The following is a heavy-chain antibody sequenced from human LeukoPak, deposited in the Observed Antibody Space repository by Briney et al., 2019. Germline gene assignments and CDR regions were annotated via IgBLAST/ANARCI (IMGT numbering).Heavy chain of an antibody. D-gene: IGHD6-6*01. CDR2: ISGSGGST. J-gene: IGHJ5*02. CDR1: GFTFSSYA. CDR3: AKDLEYGSSSDWFDP. V-gene: IGHV3-23*01. Sequence: PGGSLRLSCAASGFTFSSYAMSWVRQAPGKGLEWGSAISGSGGSTYYADSVKGQFTITRDNSKNTLYLQMNSLRAEDTAVYYCAKDLEYGSSSDWFDPWGQGTLVTVSS.